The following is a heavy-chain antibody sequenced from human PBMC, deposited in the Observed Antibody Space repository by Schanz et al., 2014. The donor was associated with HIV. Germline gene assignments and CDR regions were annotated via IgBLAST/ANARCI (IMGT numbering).Heavy chain of an antibody. D-gene: IGHD4-17*01. CDR1: EFTFSSYG. V-gene: IGHV3-30*18. J-gene: IGHJ3*02. CDR3: AKDPTYGDYGGDAFDI. Sequence: QVQLVESGGGVVQPGRSLRLSCAASEFTFSSYGMHWVRQAPGKGLEWVAVISYDGGNKYYADSVKGRFTISRDNSKNTLYLQMNSLRAEDTAVYYCAKDPTYGDYGGDAFDIWGQGTMVTVSS. CDR2: ISYDGGNK.